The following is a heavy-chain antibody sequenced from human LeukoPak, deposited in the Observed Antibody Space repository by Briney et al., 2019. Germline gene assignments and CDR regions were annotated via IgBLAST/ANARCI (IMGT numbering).Heavy chain of an antibody. V-gene: IGHV3-30*02. D-gene: IGHD6-19*01. J-gene: IGHJ2*01. CDR1: GFTFSSYG. Sequence: PGGSLRLSCAASGFTFSSYGMHWVRQAPGKGLEWVAFIRYDGSNKYYADSVKGRFTISRDNSKNTLYLQMNSLRAEDTAVYYCAKDGRGIAVSPDNWYFDLWGRGTLVTVSS. CDR3: AKDGRGIAVSPDNWYFDL. CDR2: IRYDGSNK.